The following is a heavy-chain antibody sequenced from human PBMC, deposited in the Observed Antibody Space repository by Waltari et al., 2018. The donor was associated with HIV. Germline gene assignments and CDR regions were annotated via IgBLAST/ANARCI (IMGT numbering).Heavy chain of an antibody. J-gene: IGHJ5*02. CDR1: GGSISSGSYY. D-gene: IGHD2-2*01. Sequence: QVQLQESGPGLVKPSQTLSLTCTVSGGSISSGSYYWSWIRQPAGKGLEWIGRIYTSGSTNYNPSLKSRVTISVDTSKNQFSLKLSSVTAADTAVYYCARGVPAAMRGMFDPWGQGTLVTVSS. CDR2: IYTSGST. CDR3: ARGVPAAMRGMFDP. V-gene: IGHV4-61*02.